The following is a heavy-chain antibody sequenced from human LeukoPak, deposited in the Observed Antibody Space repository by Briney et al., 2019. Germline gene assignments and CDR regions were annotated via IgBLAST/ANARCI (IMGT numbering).Heavy chain of an antibody. CDR2: IKEDGSEK. CDR3: ARARYSDF. V-gene: IGHV3-7*01. CDR1: GLTVSTNY. Sequence: GGSLRLSCAASGLTVSTNYMSWVRQAPGKGLEWVANIKEDGSEKNYADSVKGRFTISRDNAKNSLYLQMNSLRGEDTAVYYCARARYSDFWGQGTLVTVSS. J-gene: IGHJ4*02.